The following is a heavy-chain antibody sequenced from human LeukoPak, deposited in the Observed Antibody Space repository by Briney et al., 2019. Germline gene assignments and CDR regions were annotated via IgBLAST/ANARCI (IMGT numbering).Heavy chain of an antibody. CDR3: ARGGGLDV. J-gene: IGHJ6*02. CDR2: INHNGNVN. V-gene: IGHV3-7*03. CDR1: GFTFSSYW. Sequence: TGGSLRLSCAASGFTFSSYWMNWARQAPGKGLEWVASINHNGNVNYYVDSVKGRFTISRDSAKNSLYLQMGNLRAEDTAVYFCARGGGLDVWGQGATVTVSS. D-gene: IGHD3-16*01.